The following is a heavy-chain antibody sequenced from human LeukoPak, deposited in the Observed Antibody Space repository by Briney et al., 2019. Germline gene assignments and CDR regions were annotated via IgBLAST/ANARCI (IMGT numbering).Heavy chain of an antibody. J-gene: IGHJ4*02. CDR2: IKQDGSEK. CDR3: ARVVEWELPYFDY. V-gene: IGHV3-7*01. CDR1: GFTFSSYW. D-gene: IGHD1-26*01. Sequence: PGGSQRLSCAASGFTFSSYWMSWVRQAPGKGLEWVANIKQDGSEKYYVDSVKGRFTISRDNAKNSLYLQMNSLRAEDTAVYYCARVVEWELPYFDYWGQGTLVTVSS.